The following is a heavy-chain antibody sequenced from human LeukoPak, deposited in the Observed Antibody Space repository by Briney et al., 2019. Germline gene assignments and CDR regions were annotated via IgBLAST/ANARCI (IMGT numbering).Heavy chain of an antibody. CDR1: GGCISSGDYY. CDR3: ARTTYTYGDPYYFDY. V-gene: IGHV4-30-4*01. CDR2: VYYSGST. J-gene: IGHJ4*02. D-gene: IGHD4-17*01. Sequence: SSETLSLTCTVSGGCISSGDYYWSWIRQPPGKGLEWIGYVYYSGSTYYNPSLKSRVTISVDTSKNQFSLKLSSVTAADTAVYYCARTTYTYGDPYYFDYWGQGTLVTVSS.